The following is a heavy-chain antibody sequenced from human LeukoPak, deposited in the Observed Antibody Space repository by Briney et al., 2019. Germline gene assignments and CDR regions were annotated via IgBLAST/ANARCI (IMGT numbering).Heavy chain of an antibody. Sequence: ASVKVSCKASGYTFTSYYMHWVRQAPGQGLEWMGIINPSGGSTSYAQKFQGRVTMTRDTSTSTVYMELSSLRSEDTAVYYCARDLPDYDFWSGSGGYYFDYWGQGTLVTLSS. V-gene: IGHV1-46*01. CDR3: ARDLPDYDFWSGSGGYYFDY. CDR2: INPSGGST. J-gene: IGHJ4*02. D-gene: IGHD3-3*01. CDR1: GYTFTSYY.